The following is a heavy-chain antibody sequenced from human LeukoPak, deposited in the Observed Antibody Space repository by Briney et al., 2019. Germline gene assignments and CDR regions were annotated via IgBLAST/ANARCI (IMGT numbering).Heavy chain of an antibody. CDR2: INPKSGGT. V-gene: IGHV1-2*02. J-gene: IGHJ5*02. Sequence: ASVKVSCKASGYTFTGYYMHWVRQAPGQGLEWMGWINPKSGGTNYAQKFQGRVTITRDTSISTAYMELSRLRSDDTAVYYCARVYGSGFNWFDPWGQGTLVTVSS. CDR3: ARVYGSGFNWFDP. D-gene: IGHD3-10*01. CDR1: GYTFTGYY.